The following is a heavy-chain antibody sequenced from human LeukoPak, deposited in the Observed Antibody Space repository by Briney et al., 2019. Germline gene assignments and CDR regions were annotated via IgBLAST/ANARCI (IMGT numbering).Heavy chain of an antibody. CDR2: ISSSGSTI. J-gene: IGHJ4*02. CDR3: ARDGTYYYDSSGYPY. Sequence: GGSLRLSCAASGFTFSSYEMNWVRQAPGKGLEWVSYISSSGSTICYADSVKGRFTISRDNAKNSLYLQMNSLRAEDTAVYYCARDGTYYYDSSGYPYWGQGTLVTVSS. CDR1: GFTFSSYE. D-gene: IGHD3-22*01. V-gene: IGHV3-48*03.